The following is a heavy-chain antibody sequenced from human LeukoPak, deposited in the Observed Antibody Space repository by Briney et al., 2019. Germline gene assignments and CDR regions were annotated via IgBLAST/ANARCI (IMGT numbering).Heavy chain of an antibody. V-gene: IGHV1-2*02. CDR1: EYTFT. CDR3: ATTRGLQLYDALDI. Sequence: GASVTVSCKASEYTFTMHWVRQAPGQGLEWMGWVNPNSGGTNYAQKFQGRVTMTRDTSISTAYMELSRLRSDDTAVYYCATTRGLQLYDALDIWGQGTMVTVSS. J-gene: IGHJ3*02. D-gene: IGHD6-13*01. CDR2: VNPNSGGT.